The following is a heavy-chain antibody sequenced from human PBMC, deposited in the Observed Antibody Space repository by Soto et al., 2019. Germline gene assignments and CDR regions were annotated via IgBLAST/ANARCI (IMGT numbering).Heavy chain of an antibody. V-gene: IGHV4-34*01. CDR3: ERGGQPGRHYFDY. J-gene: IGHJ4*02. CDR2: INHSGST. CDR1: GGSFSGYY. D-gene: IGHD2-15*01. Sequence: SETLSLTCAVYGGSFSGYYWSWIRQPPGKGLEWIGEINHSGSTNYNPSLKSRVTISVDKSTSTAYMELSSLRSEDTAVYYCERGGQPGRHYFDYWGQGTLVPVSS.